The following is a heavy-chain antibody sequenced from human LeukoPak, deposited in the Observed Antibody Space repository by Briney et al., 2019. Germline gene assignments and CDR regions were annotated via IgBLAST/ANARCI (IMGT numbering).Heavy chain of an antibody. CDR1: GGSISSYY. CDR2: VYYSGST. Sequence: PSETLSLTCTVSGGSISSYYWSWIRQPPGKGLEWMGYVYYSGSTNYNPSLKSRVTISVDTSKNQFSLKLSSVTTADTAVYYCARGSAWYFVYWGQGTLVTVSS. D-gene: IGHD6-19*01. J-gene: IGHJ4*02. V-gene: IGHV4-59*01. CDR3: ARGSAWYFVY.